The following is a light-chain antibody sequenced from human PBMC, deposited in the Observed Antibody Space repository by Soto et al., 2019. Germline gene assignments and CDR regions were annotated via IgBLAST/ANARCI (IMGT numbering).Light chain of an antibody. CDR1: RHVYINA. Sequence: VVLTQSPATLSLSPGEPATLSCTASRHVYINALAWYQQKPGRTPTLLIYGASTRATGIPDRFSATGSGTDVSLPVSSVEPEDFAVHYCQQYGASRFTFCRGTRVEI. CDR3: QQYGASRFT. J-gene: IGKJ3*01. CDR2: GAS. V-gene: IGKV3-20*01.